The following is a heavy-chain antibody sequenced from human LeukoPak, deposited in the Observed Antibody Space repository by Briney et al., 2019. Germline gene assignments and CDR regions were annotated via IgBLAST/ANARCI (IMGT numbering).Heavy chain of an antibody. V-gene: IGHV3-48*01. D-gene: IGHD3-22*01. J-gene: IGHJ4*02. Sequence: SGGSLRLSRAASGFTFSSYSMNWVRQAPGKGLEWVSYISSSSSTIYYADSLKGRFTISRDNAKNSLYLQMNSLRAEDTAVYYCARVSRRYYYDSSGYLGYWGQGTLVTVSS. CDR1: GFTFSSYS. CDR2: ISSSSSTI. CDR3: ARVSRRYYYDSSGYLGY.